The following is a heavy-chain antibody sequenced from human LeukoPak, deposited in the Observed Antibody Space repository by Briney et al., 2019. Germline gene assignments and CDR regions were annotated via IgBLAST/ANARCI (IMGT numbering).Heavy chain of an antibody. CDR1: GFSITNPYY. CDR3: AREGGNESGSSLDY. V-gene: IGHV4-59*01. D-gene: IGHD1-26*01. CDR2: IYYSGST. Sequence: SETLSLTCTVSGFSITNPYYWGWIRQPPGKGLEWIGYIYYSGSTNYNPSLKSRVTISVDTSKNQFSLKLSSVTAADTAVYYCAREGGNESGSSLDYWGQGTLVTVSS. J-gene: IGHJ4*02.